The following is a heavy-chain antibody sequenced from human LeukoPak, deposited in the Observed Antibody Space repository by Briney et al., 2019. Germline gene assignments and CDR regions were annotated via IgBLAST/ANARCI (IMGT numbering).Heavy chain of an antibody. CDR1: GFTFCSYE. J-gene: IGHJ4*02. Sequence: GGSLRLSCAASGFTFCSYEMNWVRQAPGKGLEWVSYISSSGSTIYYADSVKGRFTISRDNSKNSLYLQMNSLRAEDTAVYYCARALIGYYFDYWGQGTLVTVSS. D-gene: IGHD2-8*01. CDR2: ISSSGSTI. V-gene: IGHV3-48*03. CDR3: ARALIGYYFDY.